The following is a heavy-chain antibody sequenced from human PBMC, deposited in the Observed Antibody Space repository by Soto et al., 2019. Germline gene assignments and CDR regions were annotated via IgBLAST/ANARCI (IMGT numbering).Heavy chain of an antibody. D-gene: IGHD3-3*01. J-gene: IGHJ4*02. CDR2: INHSGST. V-gene: IGHV4-34*01. CDR1: GGSFSGNY. CDR3: ARGRTYYDFWSGYSRDFDY. Sequence: SETLSLTCAVYGGSFSGNYWSWIRQPPGKGLEWIGEINHSGSTNYNPSLKSRVTISVDTSKNQFSLKLSSVTAADTAVYYCARGRTYYDFWSGYSRDFDYWGQGTLVTVSS.